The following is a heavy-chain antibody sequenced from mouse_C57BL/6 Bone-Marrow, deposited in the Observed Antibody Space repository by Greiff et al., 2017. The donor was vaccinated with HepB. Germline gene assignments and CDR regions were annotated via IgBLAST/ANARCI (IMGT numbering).Heavy chain of an antibody. CDR2: IDPENGDT. D-gene: IGHD1-1*01. J-gene: IGHJ2*01. CDR3: TRHGSSFGDY. CDR1: GFNIKDDY. V-gene: IGHV14-4*01. Sequence: EVQLQQSGAELVRPGASVKLSSTASGFNIKDDYMHWVKQRPEQGLEWIGWIDPENGDTEYASKFQGKATITADTSSNTAYLQLSSLTSEDTAVYYCTRHGSSFGDYWGQGTTLTVSS.